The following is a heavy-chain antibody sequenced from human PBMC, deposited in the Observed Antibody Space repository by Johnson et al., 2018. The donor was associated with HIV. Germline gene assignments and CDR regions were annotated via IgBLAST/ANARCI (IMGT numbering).Heavy chain of an antibody. D-gene: IGHD1-26*01. CDR2: ISYDGSNK. J-gene: IGHJ3*02. CDR1: GFTFSSYG. Sequence: QMLLVESGGGVVQPGRSLRLSCAASGFTFSSYGMHWVRQAPGKGLEWVAVISYDGSNKYYADSVKGRFTISRDNSKNTLYLQMNSLRAEETAVYYCAKDVELHGAFDIWGQWTMVTVSS. V-gene: IGHV3-30*18. CDR3: AKDVELHGAFDI.